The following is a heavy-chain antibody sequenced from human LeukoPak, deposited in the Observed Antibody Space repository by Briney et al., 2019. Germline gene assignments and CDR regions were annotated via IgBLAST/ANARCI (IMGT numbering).Heavy chain of an antibody. CDR2: INPNSGGT. V-gene: IGHV1-2*02. Sequence: ASVKVSCKASGYTFTGHYIHWVRQAPGQGLEWMGWINPNSGGTNYAQKFQGRVTMTRDTSISTAYMELSRLRSDDTAVYYCARERGRWLQKFDYWGQGTLVTVSS. CDR1: GYTFTGHY. CDR3: ARERGRWLQKFDY. D-gene: IGHD5-24*01. J-gene: IGHJ4*02.